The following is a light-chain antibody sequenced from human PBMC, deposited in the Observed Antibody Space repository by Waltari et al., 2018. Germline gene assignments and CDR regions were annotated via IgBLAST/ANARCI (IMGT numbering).Light chain of an antibody. Sequence: QSALTQPPSVSGSPGQSITISCTVTSSHVGGYNSVSWYQQHPGKAPKLMIYDVSKRPSGVSNRFSGSKSGNTASLTISGLQAEDEADYYCSSYTSSSTYVFGTGTKVTVL. CDR3: SSYTSSSTYV. V-gene: IGLV2-14*01. CDR1: SSHVGGYNS. CDR2: DVS. J-gene: IGLJ1*01.